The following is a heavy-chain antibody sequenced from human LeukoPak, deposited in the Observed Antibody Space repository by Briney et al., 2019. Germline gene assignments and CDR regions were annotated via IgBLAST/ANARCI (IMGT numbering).Heavy chain of an antibody. J-gene: IGHJ4*02. Sequence: GGSLRLSCVVSGFTFNNHAMSWVRQAPGKGLEWVSAISGSGDNTFYAGSVRGRFTISRDNSKNTLYLQMDSLRAEDTAIYYCTKDFRGTGYFFDYWGQGTPVTVSS. CDR1: GFTFNNHA. D-gene: IGHD3-16*01. V-gene: IGHV3-23*01. CDR2: ISGSGDNT. CDR3: TKDFRGTGYFFDY.